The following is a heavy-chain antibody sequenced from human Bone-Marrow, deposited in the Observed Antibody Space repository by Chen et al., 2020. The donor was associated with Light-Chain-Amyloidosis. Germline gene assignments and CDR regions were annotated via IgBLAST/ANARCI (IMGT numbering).Heavy chain of an antibody. CDR1: GYSISSGYY. Sequence: QVQLQESGPGLVKPSETLSLTCAVSGYSISSGYYWGWIRQPPGKGLEWIGSIYHSGSTYYNPSLKSRVTISVDTSKNQFSLKLSSVTAADTAVYYCASLYSGYNYGRLDYWGQGALVTVSS. V-gene: IGHV4-38-2*01. J-gene: IGHJ4*02. D-gene: IGHD5-12*01. CDR2: IYHSGST. CDR3: ASLYSGYNYGRLDY.